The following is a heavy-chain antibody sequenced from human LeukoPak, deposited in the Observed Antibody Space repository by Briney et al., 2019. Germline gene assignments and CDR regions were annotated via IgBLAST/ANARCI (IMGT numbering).Heavy chain of an antibody. CDR3: ARGLGYCSGGSCYYYFDS. Sequence: GGSLRLSCAASGFTFSTYGMHWVRQAPGKGLEWVSYIKSSSSFIYYTDSVKGRFTISRDNAKNSLYLQMNSLRDEDTAVYYCARGLGYCSGGSCYYYFDSWGQGTLVTVSS. J-gene: IGHJ4*02. D-gene: IGHD2-15*01. CDR2: IKSSSSFI. V-gene: IGHV3-48*02. CDR1: GFTFSTYG.